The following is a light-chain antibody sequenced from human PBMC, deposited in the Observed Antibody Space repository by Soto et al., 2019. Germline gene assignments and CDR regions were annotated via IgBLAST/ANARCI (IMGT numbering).Light chain of an antibody. J-gene: IGLJ3*02. CDR2: EVN. V-gene: IGLV2-23*02. Sequence: QSALTQPASVSGSPGQSIAISCTGTSSDVGSYDRVSWYQQYPGKAPTLMIYEVNKRPSGVSNRFSGSKSGNTASLTISGLQAEDEADYYCCSSVGGPNGVFGGGTKLTVL. CDR3: CSSVGGPNGV. CDR1: SSDVGSYDR.